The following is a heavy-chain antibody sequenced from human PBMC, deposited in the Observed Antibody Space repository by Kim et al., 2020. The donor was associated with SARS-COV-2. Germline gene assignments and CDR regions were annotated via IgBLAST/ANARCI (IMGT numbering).Heavy chain of an antibody. D-gene: IGHD1-26*01. Sequence: YADSVKGRFTITRENSKNAIYLQMNSLRDDDTAIYYCAKLGGITAWYFDYWGQGALVTVSS. V-gene: IGHV3-23*01. J-gene: IGHJ4*02. CDR3: AKLGGITAWYFDY.